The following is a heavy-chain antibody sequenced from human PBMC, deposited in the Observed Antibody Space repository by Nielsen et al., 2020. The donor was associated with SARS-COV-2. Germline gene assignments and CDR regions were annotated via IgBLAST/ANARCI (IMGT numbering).Heavy chain of an antibody. CDR2: IYYSGST. CDR3: ASPTGKWRPDDANDAFDM. D-gene: IGHD1-1*01. Sequence: SETLSLTCTVSGGSISGYYWSWIRQAPGKGLEWIGYIYYSGSTNYNPSLKSRVTISVDRSKNQFSLKLISVTAADTAVYYCASPTGKWRPDDANDAFDMWGQGTMVTVSS. CDR1: GGSISGYY. J-gene: IGHJ3*02. V-gene: IGHV4-59*01.